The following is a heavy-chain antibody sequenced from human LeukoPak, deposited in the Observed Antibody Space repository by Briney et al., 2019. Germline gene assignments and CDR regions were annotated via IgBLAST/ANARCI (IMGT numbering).Heavy chain of an antibody. D-gene: IGHD6-13*01. CDR3: ARDRGVGSSWDYYYYYGMDV. J-gene: IGHJ6*02. V-gene: IGHV3-30*03. CDR1: GFSFRTYN. CDR2: ISYNGGYI. Sequence: GGSLRLSCTASGFSFRTYNLHWVRQAPGKGLEWVAVISYNGGYIHYEDSVRGRFTISRDDSKNTLSLQMNSLRAEDTAVYYCARDRGVGSSWDYYYYYGMDVWGQGTTVTVSS.